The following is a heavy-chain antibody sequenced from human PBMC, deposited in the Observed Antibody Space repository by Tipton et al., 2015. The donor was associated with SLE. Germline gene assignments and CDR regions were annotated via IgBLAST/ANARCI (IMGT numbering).Heavy chain of an antibody. J-gene: IGHJ2*01. CDR2: IYYSGST. CDR1: GGSISSYY. V-gene: IGHV4-59*01. CDR3: AAQPVAGLWYFDL. D-gene: IGHD1-14*01. Sequence: LRLSCTVSGGSISSYYWSWMRQPPGKGLEGIGYIYYSGSTNYNPSLNSRVTISVDTSKNQFSLKLSSVTAADTAVYYCAAQPVAGLWYFDLWGRGTLVTVSS.